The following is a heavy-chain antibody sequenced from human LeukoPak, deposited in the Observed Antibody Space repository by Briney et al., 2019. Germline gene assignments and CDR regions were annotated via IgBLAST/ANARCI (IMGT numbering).Heavy chain of an antibody. V-gene: IGHV4-34*01. CDR3: ARSHDHLWGNYPDY. CDR1: GGSFSGYY. CDR2: INHSGST. D-gene: IGHD3-16*02. Sequence: RPSETLSLTCAVYGGSFSGYYWSWIRQPPGKGLEWIGEINHSGSTNYNPSLKSRVTISVDTSKNQFSLKLSSVTAADTAMYYCARSHDHLWGNYPDYWGQGTLVTVSS. J-gene: IGHJ4*02.